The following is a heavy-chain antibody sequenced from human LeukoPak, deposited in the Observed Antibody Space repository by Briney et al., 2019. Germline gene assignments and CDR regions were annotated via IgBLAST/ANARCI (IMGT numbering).Heavy chain of an antibody. J-gene: IGHJ4*02. CDR1: GFTFSTYS. V-gene: IGHV3-21*01. CDR2: ISSSGYYI. D-gene: IGHD3-10*01. Sequence: PGGSLRLSCAASGFTFSTYSMSWVRQAPGKGLEWVSSISSSGYYIYYADSVKGRFTISRDNAKNSLYLQMNSLRAEDTAVYYCARDSPGYPFGGWGQGTLVTVSS. CDR3: ARDSPGYPFGG.